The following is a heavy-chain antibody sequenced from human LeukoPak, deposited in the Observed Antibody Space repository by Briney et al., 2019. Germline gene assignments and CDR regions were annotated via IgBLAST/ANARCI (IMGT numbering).Heavy chain of an antibody. Sequence: ASVKVTCKASGYTFTSYGISWVRQAPGQGHEWMGCISTYNGNTNYAQKLQGRVTMTTDTSTSTVYMELRSLRADDTAVYYCARSTAMIVWLFDPWGQGTLVTVSS. J-gene: IGHJ5*02. CDR3: ARSTAMIVWLFDP. V-gene: IGHV1-18*01. D-gene: IGHD3-22*01. CDR1: GYTFTSYG. CDR2: ISTYNGNT.